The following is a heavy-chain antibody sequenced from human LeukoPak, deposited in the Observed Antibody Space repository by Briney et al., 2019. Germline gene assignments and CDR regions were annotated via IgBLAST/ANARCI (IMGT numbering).Heavy chain of an antibody. CDR1: GFTFSNYG. D-gene: IGHD3-3*01. V-gene: IGHV3-30*03. CDR3: ARDRAWNYFDY. J-gene: IGHJ4*02. Sequence: GSLRLSCAASGFTFSNYGMHWVRQAPGKGLEWVAIISNDGSRKYYAHSVEGRFTISRDNSKNTLYLQMDSLRAEDTAVYYCARDRAWNYFDYWGQGTLVTVSS. CDR2: ISNDGSRK.